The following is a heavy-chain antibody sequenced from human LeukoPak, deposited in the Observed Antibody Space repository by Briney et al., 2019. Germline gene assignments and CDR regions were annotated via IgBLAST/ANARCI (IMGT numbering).Heavy chain of an antibody. D-gene: IGHD6-13*01. CDR2: IKQDGSEK. J-gene: IGHJ3*02. CDR1: GFTFSSYW. CDR3: ARDRRGQGSSWPTDDAFGI. V-gene: IGHV3-7*01. Sequence: GGSPRLSCAASGFTFSSYWMSWVRQAPGKGLEWVANIKQDGSEKYYVDSVKGRFTISRDNAKNSLYLQMNSLRAEDTAVYYCARDRRGQGSSWPTDDAFGIWGQGTMVTVSS.